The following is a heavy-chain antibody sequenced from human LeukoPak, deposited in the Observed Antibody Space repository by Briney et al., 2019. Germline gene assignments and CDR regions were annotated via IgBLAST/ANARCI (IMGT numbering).Heavy chain of an antibody. CDR1: GFTFSSYE. Sequence: GGSLRLSCAASGFTFSSYEMNWVRQAPGKGLEWVSYISSSSSTIYYADSVKGRFTISRDNAKNSLYLQMNSLRAEDTAVYYCARDPLLVHYYYYMDVWGKGTTVTVSS. V-gene: IGHV3-48*01. CDR3: ARDPLLVHYYYYMDV. CDR2: ISSSSSTI. D-gene: IGHD2-8*02. J-gene: IGHJ6*03.